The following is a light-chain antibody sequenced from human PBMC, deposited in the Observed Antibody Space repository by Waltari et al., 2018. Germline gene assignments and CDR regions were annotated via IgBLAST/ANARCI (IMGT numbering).Light chain of an antibody. V-gene: IGLV4-69*01. J-gene: IGLJ3*02. CDR1: SGHSSNV. CDR2: VNSDGSH. Sequence: QLVLTQSPSASASLGASVKLTCTLSSGHSSNVIAWLQQQPEKGPRYLMKVNSDGSHRKGDKIPDRCSGYSSGAEHCLTISSLQSEDEADYYCQTGGHGTWVFGGGTKLTVL. CDR3: QTGGHGTWV.